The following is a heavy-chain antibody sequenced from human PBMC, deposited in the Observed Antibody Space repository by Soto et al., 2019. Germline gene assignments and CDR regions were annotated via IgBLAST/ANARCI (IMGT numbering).Heavy chain of an antibody. Sequence: SETLSLTCTVSGGSISGSSYYWGWIRQPPGKGLEWIGSIYYSGSTYYNPSLKSRVTISVDTSKNQFSLNLTSVTAADTAVYYCARHLYYDISPGYLRPYHYYGMDVWGQGTTVTVSS. J-gene: IGHJ6*02. CDR3: ARHLYYDISPGYLRPYHYYGMDV. CDR1: GGSISGSSYY. D-gene: IGHD3-9*01. V-gene: IGHV4-39*01. CDR2: IYYSGST.